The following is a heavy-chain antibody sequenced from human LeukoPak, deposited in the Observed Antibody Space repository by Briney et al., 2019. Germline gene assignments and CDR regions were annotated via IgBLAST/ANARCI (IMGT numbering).Heavy chain of an antibody. CDR3: ARAGDYYDSSGYYYPDY. Sequence: PSQTLSLTYAVSGGSISSGGYSWSWIRQPPGMGLEWIGYIYHSGGAYYNPSLKSRVTISVDTSKNQFSLKLSSVTAADTAVYYCARAGDYYDSSGYYYPDYWGRGTLVTVSS. V-gene: IGHV4-30-2*01. D-gene: IGHD3-22*01. J-gene: IGHJ4*02. CDR2: IYHSGGA. CDR1: GGSISSGGYS.